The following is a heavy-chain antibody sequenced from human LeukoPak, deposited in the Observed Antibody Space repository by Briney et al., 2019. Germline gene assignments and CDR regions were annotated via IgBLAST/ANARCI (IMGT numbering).Heavy chain of an antibody. CDR3: ARVKGGSSMDV. D-gene: IGHD3-10*01. V-gene: IGHV1-69*04. CDR1: GGTFSSYA. J-gene: IGHJ6*02. Sequence: GASVKVSCKASGGTFSSYAISWVRQAPGQGLEWMGRIIPILGIANYAQKFQGRVTITADKSTSTAYMELSSLRSEDTAVYYCARVKGGSSMDVWGQGTTVTVSS. CDR2: IIPILGIA.